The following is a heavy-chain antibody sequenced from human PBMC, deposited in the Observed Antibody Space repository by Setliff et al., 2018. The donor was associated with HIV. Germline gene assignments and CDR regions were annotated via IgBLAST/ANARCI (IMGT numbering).Heavy chain of an antibody. CDR3: ARGGLGVVGAIDY. Sequence: SETLSLTCTLSGGSFGDYHWSWIRQPAGRGLEWIGRIFRSGTTDYKFSLKSRVTISIDTSRNQFSLRLTSVTAADTAVYYCARGGLGVVGAIDYWSQGTLVTVSS. CDR1: GGSFGDYH. CDR2: IFRSGTT. D-gene: IGHD2-15*01. J-gene: IGHJ4*02. V-gene: IGHV4-4*07.